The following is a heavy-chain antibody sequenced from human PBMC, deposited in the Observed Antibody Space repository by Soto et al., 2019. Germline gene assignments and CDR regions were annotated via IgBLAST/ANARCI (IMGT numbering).Heavy chain of an antibody. CDR2: IYYSGST. Sequence: SETLSLTCTVSGGSLSSSSYYWGWIRQPPGKGLEWIGSIYYSGSTYYNPSLKSRVTISVDTSKNQFSLKLSSVTAADTAVYYCARHQSHSSSYVDPWGQGTLVTVSS. D-gene: IGHD6-13*01. V-gene: IGHV4-39*01. J-gene: IGHJ5*02. CDR3: ARHQSHSSSYVDP. CDR1: GGSLSSSSYY.